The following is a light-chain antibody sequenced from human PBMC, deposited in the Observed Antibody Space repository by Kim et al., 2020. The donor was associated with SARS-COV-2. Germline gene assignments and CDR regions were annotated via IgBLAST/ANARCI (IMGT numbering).Light chain of an antibody. J-gene: IGKJ4*01. CDR1: QSLLNSNGYKS. CDR3: MQALQTPLT. V-gene: IGKV2-28*01. Sequence: DIEMTQSPPYLPVTPGEPASISCRSSQSLLNSNGYKSLDWYLQKPGQSPQLLIYLGSNRASGVSDRFSGSGSGTEFTLKISRVEAEDVGVYYCMQALQTPLTFGGGTKVDIK. CDR2: LGS.